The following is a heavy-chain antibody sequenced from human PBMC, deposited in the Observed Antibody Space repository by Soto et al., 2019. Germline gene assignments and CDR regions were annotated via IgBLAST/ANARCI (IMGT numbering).Heavy chain of an antibody. D-gene: IGHD6-13*01. CDR1: GFTFSSYA. V-gene: IGHV3-23*01. CDR3: AKATAAAGTSSWFDT. Sequence: PGGSLRLSCAASGFTFSSYAMNWVRQAPGKGLEWVSAISGSGGSTYYADSVKGRFTISRDNSKNTLYLQMNSLRAEDTAVYYCAKATAAAGTSSWFDTWGQGTLVTVSS. CDR2: ISGSGGST. J-gene: IGHJ5*02.